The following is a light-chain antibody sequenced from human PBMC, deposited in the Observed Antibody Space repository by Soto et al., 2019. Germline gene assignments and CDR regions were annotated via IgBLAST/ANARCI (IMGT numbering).Light chain of an antibody. Sequence: EIVLTQSPATLSLSPGERATLSCRASQSVSSYVAWYQQKPGQAPRLLIYDASNRATGVPARFSGSGSGTDFTLTISRLEPEDFALYYCQHYQSGHPITFGQGTRLEIK. J-gene: IGKJ5*01. CDR3: QHYQSGHPIT. V-gene: IGKV3-11*01. CDR1: QSVSSY. CDR2: DAS.